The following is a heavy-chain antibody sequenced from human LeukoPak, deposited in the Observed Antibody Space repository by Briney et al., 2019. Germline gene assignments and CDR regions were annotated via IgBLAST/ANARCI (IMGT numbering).Heavy chain of an antibody. D-gene: IGHD5-18*01. V-gene: IGHV5-51*01. CDR3: ARRGRNSYQTSDY. Sequence: GESLKISWQRSGYSSTNYSIGGARQMPGKGLEWMGIIYPGDSDTRYSPSFQGQVTISADKSISTAYLQWSSLKASDTAMYYCARRGRNSYQTSDYWGQGTLVTVSS. CDR1: GYSSTNYS. CDR2: IYPGDSDT. J-gene: IGHJ4*02.